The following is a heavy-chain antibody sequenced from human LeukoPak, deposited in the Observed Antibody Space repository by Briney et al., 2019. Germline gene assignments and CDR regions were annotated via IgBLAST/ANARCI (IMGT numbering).Heavy chain of an antibody. D-gene: IGHD3-22*01. Sequence: ASVKVSCKASGYTFTGYYMHWVRQAPGQGLEWMGWINPNSGGTNYAQKFQGWVTMTRDTSISTAYMELSRLRSDDTAVYYCASLSSRDSSGYYYRTFDYWGQGTLVTVSP. CDR3: ASLSSRDSSGYYYRTFDY. J-gene: IGHJ4*02. V-gene: IGHV1-2*04. CDR2: INPNSGGT. CDR1: GYTFTGYY.